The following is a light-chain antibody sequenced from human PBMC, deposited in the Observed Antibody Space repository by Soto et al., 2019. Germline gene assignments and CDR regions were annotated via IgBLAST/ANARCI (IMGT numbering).Light chain of an antibody. V-gene: IGKV3-20*01. CDR3: QQYGSSGT. J-gene: IGKJ1*01. CDR2: GAS. Sequence: DIVLTQSPGPLSLSPGERATLSCRASQSVTNNYLAWYQQKPGQAPRLLIDGASSRATGVPDRFSGTGSGTEFTLPISRLEPEDFAVDDCQQYGSSGTFGQGTKVDIK. CDR1: QSVTNNY.